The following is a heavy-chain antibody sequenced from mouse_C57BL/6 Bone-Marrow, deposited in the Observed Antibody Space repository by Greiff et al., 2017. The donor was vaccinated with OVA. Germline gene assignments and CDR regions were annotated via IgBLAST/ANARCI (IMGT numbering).Heavy chain of an antibody. V-gene: IGHV1-55*01. Sequence: QVQLQQPGAELVKPGASVKMSCKASGYTFTSYWITWVKQRPGQGLEWIGDIYPGSGSTNYNEKFKSKATLTVDTSSSTAYMQLSSLTSEDSAVYYGARDEYYGSRTYWYFDVWGTGTTVTVSS. CDR3: ARDEYYGSRTYWYFDV. CDR2: IYPGSGST. D-gene: IGHD1-1*01. J-gene: IGHJ1*03. CDR1: GYTFTSYW.